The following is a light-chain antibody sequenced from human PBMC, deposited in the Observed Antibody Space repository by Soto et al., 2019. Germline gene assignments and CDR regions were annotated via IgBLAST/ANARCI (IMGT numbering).Light chain of an antibody. V-gene: IGKV3-11*01. CDR1: QSVSSS. J-gene: IGKJ5*01. CDR2: DAS. Sequence: EIVLTQSPATLSLSPGERATLSCRASQSVSSSFAWYQQKPGQAPRLLIYDASNRATGIPARFSGSGSGTDFTLNISSLEAEDFAVYYCQQRSKLPITFGQGTRLEIK. CDR3: QQRSKLPIT.